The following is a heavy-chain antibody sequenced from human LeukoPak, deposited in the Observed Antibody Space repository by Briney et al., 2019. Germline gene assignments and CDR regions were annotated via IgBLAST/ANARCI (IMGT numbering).Heavy chain of an antibody. V-gene: IGHV3-7*03. J-gene: IGHJ6*03. CDR1: GFTFSSYW. CDR3: ARERGQYCSGGNCYYYYDMDV. CDR2: IKQDGSEK. D-gene: IGHD2-15*01. Sequence: PGGSLRLSCAASGFTFSSYWMSWVRQAPGKGLEWVANIKQDGSEKYYVDSVKGRFTISRDNAKNSLYLQMNSLKAEDTAVYYCARERGQYCSGGNCYYYYDMDVWGKGTTVSIS.